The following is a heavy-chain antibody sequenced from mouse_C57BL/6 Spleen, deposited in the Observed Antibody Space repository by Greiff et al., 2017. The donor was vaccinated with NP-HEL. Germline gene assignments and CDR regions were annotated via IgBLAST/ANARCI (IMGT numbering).Heavy chain of an antibody. D-gene: IGHD2-1*01. CDR1: GYTFTSYW. J-gene: IGHJ2*01. CDR2: IDPSDSYT. CDR3: ARRIYGNYDY. Sequence: QVQLQQPGAELVMPGASVKLSCKASGYTFTSYWMHWVKQRPGQGLEWIGEIDPSDSYTNYNQKFKGQSTLTVDKSSSTAYMQLSSLTSEDSAVYYCARRIYGNYDYWGQGTTLTVSS. V-gene: IGHV1-69*01.